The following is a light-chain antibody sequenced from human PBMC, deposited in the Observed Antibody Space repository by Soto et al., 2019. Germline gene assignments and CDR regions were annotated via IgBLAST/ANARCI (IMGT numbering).Light chain of an antibody. V-gene: IGKV3-11*01. CDR2: DAS. Sequence: EIVLTQSPATLSLSPGERATLSCRASQSVSSYLACYQQKPGQAPRLLIYDASNRDTGIPDRFSGSGSGTDFTLTISSIEPEDFAVYYCQQRSNWPPLTFGGGTQVEIK. CDR1: QSVSSY. J-gene: IGKJ4*01. CDR3: QQRSNWPPLT.